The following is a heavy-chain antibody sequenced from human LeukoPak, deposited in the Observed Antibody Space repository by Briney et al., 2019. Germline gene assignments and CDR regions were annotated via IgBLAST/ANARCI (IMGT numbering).Heavy chain of an antibody. CDR1: GFTFSSYW. J-gene: IGHJ4*02. Sequence: SGGSLRLSCAASGFTFSSYWMHWVRQAPGKGLVWVSRINSDGSSTSYADSVKGRFTISRDNAKNTLYLQMNSLRAEGTAVYYCISRWGPHCTNGVCPWWGQGTLVTVSS. CDR3: ISRWGPHCTNGVCPW. CDR2: INSDGSST. V-gene: IGHV3-74*01. D-gene: IGHD2-8*01.